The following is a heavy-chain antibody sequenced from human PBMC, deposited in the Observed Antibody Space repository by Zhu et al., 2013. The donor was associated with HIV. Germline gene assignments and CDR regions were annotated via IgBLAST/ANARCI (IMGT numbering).Heavy chain of an antibody. CDR1: GYTFTNYD. D-gene: IGHD6-19*01. CDR3: ARVQWRSGTNSDFDS. V-gene: IGHV1-8*01. J-gene: IGHJ4*02. Sequence: QVQLEQSGAEVERPGASVKISCKASGYTFTNYDINWVRQATGQGLEWMGWMNPNSGNTNYARKLQDRITMTTDTVTNTAYMELRSLRSDDTAVYYCARVQWRSGTNSDFDSWGQGTLVTVSS. CDR2: MNPNSGNT.